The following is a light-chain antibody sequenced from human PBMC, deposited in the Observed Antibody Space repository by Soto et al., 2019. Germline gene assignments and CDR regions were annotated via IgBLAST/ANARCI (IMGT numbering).Light chain of an antibody. J-gene: IGKJ1*01. V-gene: IGKV1-5*01. Sequence: DIQMMQSPSTLSASVGDSVTITCRASQTVSGSLAWFQHKPGKAPKLLIYDDSTLESGVPSRFSGSGSGTEFTLTISRLQPDDFATYYCQHYISYSWTFGQGTTVEIK. CDR3: QHYISYSWT. CDR2: DDS. CDR1: QTVSGS.